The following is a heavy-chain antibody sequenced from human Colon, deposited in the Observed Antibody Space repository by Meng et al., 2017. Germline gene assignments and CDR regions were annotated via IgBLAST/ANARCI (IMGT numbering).Heavy chain of an antibody. CDR2: INAGNGNT. CDR3: ARDQAPISSQLAANWFDP. V-gene: IGHV1-3*01. J-gene: IGHJ5*02. CDR1: GNTFSRYA. Sequence: QVQLVQSGAEGKKSGASCKVSCKPSGNTFSRYAMHWVRQAPGQRLEWMGWINAGNGNTKYSQKFQDRVTLTRDTSASTVYMELSSLTSEDTAVYYCARDQAPISSQLAANWFDPWGQGTLVTVSS. D-gene: IGHD2-2*01.